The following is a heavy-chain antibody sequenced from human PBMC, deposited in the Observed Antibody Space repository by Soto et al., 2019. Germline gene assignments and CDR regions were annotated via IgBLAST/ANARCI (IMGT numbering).Heavy chain of an antibody. CDR2: NISMSGRP. CDR3: TRMGRKSANWFGT. Sequence: QVQLVQSGAAVKTPGSSVTVSCKASGGTFNSYSIHWVRQAPGQGFEWMGGNISMSGRPNYAQSFQGRVTCSPEKSTNDVYMEGISLTHDDTAVYYCTRMGRKSANWFGTRGQGTLFTASS. V-gene: IGHV1-69*06. CDR1: GGTFNSYS. J-gene: IGHJ5*02.